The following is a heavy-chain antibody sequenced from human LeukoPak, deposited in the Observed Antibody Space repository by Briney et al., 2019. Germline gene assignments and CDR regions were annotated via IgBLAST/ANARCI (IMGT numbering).Heavy chain of an antibody. J-gene: IGHJ3*02. CDR1: GGSFSGYY. CDR2: INHSGST. Sequence: SENLSLTCAVYGGSFSGYYWSWIRQPPGKGLEWIGEINHSGSTNYNPSLKSRVTISVDTSKNQFSLKLSSVTAADTAVYYCARISVVPAGIDIWGQGTMVTVSS. D-gene: IGHD2-2*01. CDR3: ARISVVPAGIDI. V-gene: IGHV4-34*01.